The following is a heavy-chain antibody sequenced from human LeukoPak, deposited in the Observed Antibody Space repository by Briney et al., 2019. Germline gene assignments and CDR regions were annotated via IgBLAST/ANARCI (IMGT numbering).Heavy chain of an antibody. Sequence: PGGSLRLSCAASGFTFSSYAMSWVRQAPGKGLEWVSAISGSGGSTYYADSVKGRFTISRDNSKNTLYLQMNSLRAEDTAVYCCARKWGYSSSPGGYYYYMDVWGKGTTVTVSS. D-gene: IGHD6-6*01. CDR3: ARKWGYSSSPGGYYYYMDV. V-gene: IGHV3-23*01. J-gene: IGHJ6*03. CDR1: GFTFSSYA. CDR2: ISGSGGST.